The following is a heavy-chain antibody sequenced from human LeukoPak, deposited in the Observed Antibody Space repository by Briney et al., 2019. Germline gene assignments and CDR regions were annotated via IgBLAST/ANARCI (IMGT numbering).Heavy chain of an antibody. CDR1: GFTFRDYG. CDR2: IRYDGNNK. Sequence: PGGSLRLSCAASGFTFRDYGIHWVRQAPGKGLEWVAFIRYDGNNKHYADSVKGRFTISRDNSKNTLYLQMNSLRVEDTAVYYCAKDKSIYYYDNSGFQAYLDFWGQGTLVTVSS. D-gene: IGHD3-22*01. CDR3: AKDKSIYYYDNSGFQAYLDF. V-gene: IGHV3-30*02. J-gene: IGHJ4*02.